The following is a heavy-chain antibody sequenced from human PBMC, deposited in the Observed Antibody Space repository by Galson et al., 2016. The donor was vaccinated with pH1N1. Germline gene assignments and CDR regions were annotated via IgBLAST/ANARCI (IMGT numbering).Heavy chain of an antibody. CDR2: IKEDGSET. J-gene: IGHJ4*02. D-gene: IGHD3-9*01. CDR3: ARDHLPDILTDYPVN. V-gene: IGHV3-7*01. Sequence: SLRLSCAASGFTFSNYWMHWVRQVPGKGLEWVANIKEDGSETYYVDSVRGRFTISRDNAKNSLYLQMNSLRDEDTALYYCARDHLPDILTDYPVNWGQGTLFTVSS. CDR1: GFTFSNYW.